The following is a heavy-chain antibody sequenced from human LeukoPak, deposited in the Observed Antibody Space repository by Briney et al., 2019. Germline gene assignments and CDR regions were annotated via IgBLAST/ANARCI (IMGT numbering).Heavy chain of an antibody. J-gene: IGHJ4*02. Sequence: GASVKVSCKASGYTFTGYYMHWVRQAPGQGLEWMGWINPNSGGTNYAQKFQGRVTMARDTSISTAYMELSRLRSDDTAVYYCARDPDWLLYSYFDYWGQGTLVTVSS. V-gene: IGHV1-2*02. CDR1: GYTFTGYY. D-gene: IGHD3-9*01. CDR3: ARDPDWLLYSYFDY. CDR2: INPNSGGT.